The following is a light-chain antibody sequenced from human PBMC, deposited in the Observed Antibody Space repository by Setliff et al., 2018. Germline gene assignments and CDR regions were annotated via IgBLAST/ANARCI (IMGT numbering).Light chain of an antibody. J-gene: IGLJ1*01. CDR2: GNT. Sequence: QSALAQPPSVSGAPGQRVTISCTGSSSNIGAGHNVHWYQQLPGTAPKLLIHGNTNRPSGAPDRFSGSRSGTSASLAITGLQAEDEAEFYCQSYDSSLSAYVFGTGTKVTVL. V-gene: IGLV1-40*01. CDR3: QSYDSSLSAYV. CDR1: SSNIGAGHN.